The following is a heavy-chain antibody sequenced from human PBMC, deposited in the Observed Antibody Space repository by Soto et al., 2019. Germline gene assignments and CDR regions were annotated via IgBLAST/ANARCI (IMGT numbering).Heavy chain of an antibody. CDR2: INHSGST. CDR3: ARGGSSSAYYYYYYGMDV. CDR1: GGSFSGYY. D-gene: IGHD6-6*01. J-gene: IGHJ6*02. V-gene: IGHV4-34*01. Sequence: PSETLSLTCAVYGGSFSGYYWSWIRQPPGKGLEWIGEINHSGSTNYNPSLKSRVTISVDTSKNQFSLKLSSVTAADTAVYYCARGGSSSAYYYYYYGMDVWGQGTTVTVSS.